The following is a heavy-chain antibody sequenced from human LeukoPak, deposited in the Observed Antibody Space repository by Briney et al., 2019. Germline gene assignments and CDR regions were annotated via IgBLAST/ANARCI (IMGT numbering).Heavy chain of an antibody. Sequence: GESLKISCQASGYYFNNYWIAWVRQMPGKGLEWMGIIYPGDSDTRYSPSFQGQVTISADKSISTAYLQWSSLKASDTAMYYCARRLEMATEFDYWGQGTLVTVSS. D-gene: IGHD5-24*01. V-gene: IGHV5-51*01. CDR3: ARRLEMATEFDY. CDR1: GYYFNNYW. CDR2: IYPGDSDT. J-gene: IGHJ4*02.